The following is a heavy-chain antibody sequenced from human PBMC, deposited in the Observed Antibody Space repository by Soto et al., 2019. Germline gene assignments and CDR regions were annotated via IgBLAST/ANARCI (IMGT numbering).Heavy chain of an antibody. J-gene: IGHJ4*02. CDR2: INHSGST. Sequence: QVQLDQWGAGLLKPSETLSLTCAVYGGSFSNYYWSWIRQPPGKGLEWIGQINHSGSTNYNPSLKSRVTISVDPSKSQFSLKLSSVTAADTAVYYCARTSRFDYWGQGTLVTVSS. CDR3: ARTSRFDY. D-gene: IGHD6-6*01. CDR1: GGSFSNYY. V-gene: IGHV4-34*01.